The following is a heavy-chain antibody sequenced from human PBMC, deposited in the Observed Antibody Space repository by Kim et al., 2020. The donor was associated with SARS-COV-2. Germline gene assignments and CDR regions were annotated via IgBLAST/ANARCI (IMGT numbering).Heavy chain of an antibody. CDR2: IYPDDSDT. CDR1: AYSFTGFW. J-gene: IGHJ6*02. CDR3: ARHKGLGDYYNGVDV. D-gene: IGHD4-17*01. V-gene: IGHV5-51*01. Sequence: GESLKISCKASAYSFTGFWIGWLRQMPGKGLEWMGIIYPDDSDTRYSPSFQGQVSISADKSISTAYLQWSSLKASDTAIYYCARHKGLGDYYNGVDVWGQGTTVTVSS.